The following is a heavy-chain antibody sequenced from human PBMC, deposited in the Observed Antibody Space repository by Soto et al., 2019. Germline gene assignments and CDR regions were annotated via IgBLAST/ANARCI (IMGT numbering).Heavy chain of an antibody. CDR2: INHSGGT. CDR1: VGYFSGYS. Sequence: PSETLSLTCAVYVGYFSGYSWSWIRQPPGKGLEWIGEINHSGGTKYNPSLKSRVTISVDTSKNQFSLKLSSVTAADTAVYYCAREVRYSSSWYNWFDPWGQGTLVTVSS. D-gene: IGHD6-13*01. CDR3: AREVRYSSSWYNWFDP. J-gene: IGHJ5*02. V-gene: IGHV4-34*01.